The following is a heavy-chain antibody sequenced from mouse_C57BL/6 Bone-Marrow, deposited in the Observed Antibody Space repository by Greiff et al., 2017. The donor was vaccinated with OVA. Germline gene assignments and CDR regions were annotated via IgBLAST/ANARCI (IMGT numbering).Heavy chain of an antibody. D-gene: IGHD1-1*01. CDR1: GYTFTNYW. V-gene: IGHV1-63*01. J-gene: IGHJ1*03. CDR2: IYPGGGYT. Sequence: VQLQESGAELVRPGTSVKMSCKASGYTFTNYWIGWAKQRPGHGLEWIGDIYPGGGYTNYNEKFKGKATLTADKSSSTAYMQFSSLTSEDSAIYYCARSITTVVGYWYFDVWGTGTTVTVSS. CDR3: ARSITTVVGYWYFDV.